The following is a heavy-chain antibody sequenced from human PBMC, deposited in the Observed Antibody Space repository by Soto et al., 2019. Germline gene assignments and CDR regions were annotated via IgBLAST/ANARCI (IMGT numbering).Heavy chain of an antibody. CDR1: DFSFVTIS. J-gene: IGHJ4*02. Sequence: PGGSLILSRVRADFSFVTISMRWVRPVPGKGMEWVSGINGYGAPTYYADSVKGRFTVSRENSKNTLYLQMDSLTADDTALYFCSEVWTLTVVTQLGGAFWGQGTPVT. CDR3: SEVWTLTVVTQLGGAF. CDR2: INGYGAPT. V-gene: IGHV3-23*01. D-gene: IGHD2-21*02.